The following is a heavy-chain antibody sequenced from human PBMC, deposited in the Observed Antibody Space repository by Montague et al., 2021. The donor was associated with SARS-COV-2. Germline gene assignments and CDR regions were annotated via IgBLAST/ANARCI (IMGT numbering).Heavy chain of an antibody. Sequence: SETLSLTCTVSGGSISSYYWGWIRQSAGKGLEWIGRIHTSGSTDYNPSLNSRVTMSVDTSKNQFSLKLSSVTAADTAAYYCASGKYYDLWSGYYSHDYGSGMDVWGQGTTVTVSS. J-gene: IGHJ6*02. D-gene: IGHD3-3*01. V-gene: IGHV4-4*07. CDR2: IHTSGST. CDR3: ASGKYYDLWSGYYSHDYGSGMDV. CDR1: GGSISSYY.